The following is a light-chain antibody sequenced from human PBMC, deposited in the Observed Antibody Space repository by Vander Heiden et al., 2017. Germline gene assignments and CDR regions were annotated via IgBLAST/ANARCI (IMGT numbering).Light chain of an antibody. CDR1: QSLSTN. Sequence: EIMLTPSPATLSVSPGETITLSCRASQSLSTNSAWHQQKPGQAPVLLIDDASTRATGIPARFSGSGSGTEFTLTISSLQSEDVAVYYCQQYSQWPLTFGGGTKVEIK. J-gene: IGKJ4*01. V-gene: IGKV3-15*01. CDR2: DAS. CDR3: QQYSQWPLT.